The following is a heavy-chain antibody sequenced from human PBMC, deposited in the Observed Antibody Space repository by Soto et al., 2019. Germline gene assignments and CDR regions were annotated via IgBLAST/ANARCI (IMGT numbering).Heavy chain of an antibody. Sequence: QVKLQESGPGLLKPSETLSLTCTVSGDSISSYYWSWIRQPPGKGLEWIAYIYYSVSTNYNPSLKSRVAISGDTSKNQFSLKLSSVTAADTAVYYCARTVIGGFDYWGQGTLVTVSS. D-gene: IGHD3-16*02. CDR3: ARTVIGGFDY. CDR2: IYYSVST. J-gene: IGHJ4*02. V-gene: IGHV4-59*01. CDR1: GDSISSYY.